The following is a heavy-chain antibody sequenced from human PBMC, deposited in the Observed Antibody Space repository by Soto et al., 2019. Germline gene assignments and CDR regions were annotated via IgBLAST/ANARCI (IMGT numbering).Heavy chain of an antibody. CDR1: GFTFSSYW. Sequence: EVQLVESGGGLVQPGGSLRLSCAASGFTFSSYWMHWVRQAPGKGLVWVSRINSDGSSTSYADSVKGRFNISRDNAKNTLYLQMNSLRAEDTAVYYCVITSLVVAAATREDYWGQGTMVTVSS. D-gene: IGHD2-15*01. J-gene: IGHJ4*02. CDR2: INSDGSST. CDR3: VITSLVVAAATREDY. V-gene: IGHV3-74*01.